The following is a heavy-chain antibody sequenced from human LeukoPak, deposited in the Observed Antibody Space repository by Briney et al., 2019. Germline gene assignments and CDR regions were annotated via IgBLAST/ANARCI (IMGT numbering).Heavy chain of an antibody. D-gene: IGHD3-3*01. CDR2: INPNSGFT. V-gene: IGHV1-46*03. Sequence: ASVKVSCKASGGTFSSYAISWVRQAPGQGLEWVGVINPNSGFTSHAQKFQGRVTMTRDTSTSTAYMELRSLRSEDTAVYYCARVWSGYYMVDFWGQGTLVTVSS. CDR3: ARVWSGYYMVDF. J-gene: IGHJ4*02. CDR1: GGTFSSYA.